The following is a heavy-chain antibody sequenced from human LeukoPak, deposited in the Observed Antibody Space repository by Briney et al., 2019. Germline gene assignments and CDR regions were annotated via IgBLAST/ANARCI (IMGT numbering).Heavy chain of an antibody. CDR2: ISAYNGNT. Sequence: GASVNVSCKASGYTFTSYGISWVRQAPGQGLEWMGWISAYNGNTNYAQKLQGRVTMTTDTSTSTAYMELRSLRSDDTAVYYCARAQRITMIAKEGSNWFDPWGQGTLVTVSS. CDR1: GYTFTSYG. V-gene: IGHV1-18*01. J-gene: IGHJ5*02. CDR3: ARAQRITMIAKEGSNWFDP. D-gene: IGHD3-22*01.